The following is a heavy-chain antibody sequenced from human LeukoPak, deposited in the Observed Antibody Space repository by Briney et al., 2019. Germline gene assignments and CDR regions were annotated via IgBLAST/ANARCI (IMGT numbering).Heavy chain of an antibody. CDR2: INPNSGDT. CDR3: EGRLSTVTTSDSFDI. V-gene: IGHV1-2*02. J-gene: IGHJ3*02. CDR1: GYTFTSYG. D-gene: IGHD4-17*01. Sequence: GASVKVSCKASGYTFTSYGISWVRQAPGQGLEWMGWINPNSGDTNYAQNFRDRVTMTRDTSISAAYMELSSLRSDDTAVYYCEGRLSTVTTSDSFDIWGQGTMVAVSS.